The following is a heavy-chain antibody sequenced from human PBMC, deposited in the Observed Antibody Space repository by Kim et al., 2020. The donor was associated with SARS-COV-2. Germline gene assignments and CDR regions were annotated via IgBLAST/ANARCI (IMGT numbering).Heavy chain of an antibody. CDR1: GVSVSSPTVY. CDR3: ASGWRGDYGGHP. V-gene: IGHV4-39*02. J-gene: IGHJ5*02. Sequence: SETLSLTCTVSGVSVSSPTVYWAWIRQPPGKGLEWIGSISYTTSTYYNPSLKSRVAISLDTSKNHFSLTLGSVTAADTAVYYCASGWRGDYGGHPWGQGT. D-gene: IGHD3-3*01. CDR2: ISYTTST.